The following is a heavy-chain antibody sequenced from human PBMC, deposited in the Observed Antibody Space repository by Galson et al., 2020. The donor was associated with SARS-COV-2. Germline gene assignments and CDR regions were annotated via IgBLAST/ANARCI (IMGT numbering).Heavy chain of an antibody. CDR1: GGSISNEGYY. D-gene: IGHD6-13*01. CDR2: IYFTGSA. CDR3: ARDNRVAAVKRGAFDI. J-gene: IGHJ3*02. V-gene: IGHV4-31*03. Sequence: ETSETLSLTCSVSGGSISNEGYYWGWIRQHPGKGLEWIAYIYFTGSAYYNQSLKSRVTISVDTSKNQFSLRLSSVTAADTAVYYCARDNRVAAVKRGAFDIWGQGTLVTVSS.